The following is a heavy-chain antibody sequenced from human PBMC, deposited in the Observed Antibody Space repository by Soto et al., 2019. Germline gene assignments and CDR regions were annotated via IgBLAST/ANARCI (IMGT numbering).Heavy chain of an antibody. CDR3: ASRPAFSGSGYRSPPTPSPGMDV. V-gene: IGHV1-46*01. D-gene: IGHD6-13*01. CDR2: INPSGGIT. Sequence: QMQLVQSGAEVKRPGASVRVSCKSSGYTFTSFYIHWVRQAPGQGLEWMGIINPSGGITNFAQRVKGRVALNWDMSTKRHYMKLSSLKSDVTAVYYCASRPAFSGSGYRSPPTPSPGMDVWGQGTTVTVS. CDR1: GYTFTSFY. J-gene: IGHJ6*02.